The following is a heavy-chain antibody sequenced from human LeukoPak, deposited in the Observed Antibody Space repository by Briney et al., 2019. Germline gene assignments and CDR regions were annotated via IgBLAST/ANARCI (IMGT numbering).Heavy chain of an antibody. CDR3: ARSPVQQQWLVLALRFDP. CDR1: GYDFTNAA. D-gene: IGHD6-19*01. J-gene: IGHJ5*02. V-gene: IGHV1-3*04. Sequence: ASVTVSCTASGYDFTNAAIQWVRQAPGQRLEWMGWVNTGNGHTRYSPKFQGRVTIVRDTSASTAYMELSSLTSEDTALYYCARSPVQQQWLVLALRFDPWGQGTLVTVSS. CDR2: VNTGNGHT.